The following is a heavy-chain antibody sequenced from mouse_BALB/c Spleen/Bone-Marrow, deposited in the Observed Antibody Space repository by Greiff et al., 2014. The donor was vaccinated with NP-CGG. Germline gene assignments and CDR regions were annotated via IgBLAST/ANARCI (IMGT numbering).Heavy chain of an antibody. CDR3: AKGSYYYGSSSPWFAY. J-gene: IGHJ3*01. V-gene: IGHV1S41*01. D-gene: IGHD1-1*01. CDR2: IPPGSGTT. CDR1: GYTFTSYR. Sequence: DLVKPGASVKLSRKASGYTFTSYRINWIKQRPGQGLEWIGRIPPGSGTTYYNEMFKGKATLTVDTSSTTAYIQLSSLSSEDSAVYFCAKGSYYYGSSSPWFAYWGQGTLVTVSA.